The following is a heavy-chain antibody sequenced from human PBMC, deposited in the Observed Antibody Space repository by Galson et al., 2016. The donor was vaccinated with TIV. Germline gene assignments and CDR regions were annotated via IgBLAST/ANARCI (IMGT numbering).Heavy chain of an antibody. CDR2: IIPIFGTG. V-gene: IGHV1-69*06. J-gene: IGHJ6*03. CDR1: GGSFMNYA. CDR3: AGPPTFGNVYHYYMDV. Sequence: SVKVSCKASGGSFMNYAVSWVRQAPGQGLEWMGRIIPIFGTGNYAQKFQGRVTITADIFAGTAYMELSSLTSDDTAVYYCAGPPTFGNVYHYYMDVWGKGTAVPVSS. D-gene: IGHD1-14*01.